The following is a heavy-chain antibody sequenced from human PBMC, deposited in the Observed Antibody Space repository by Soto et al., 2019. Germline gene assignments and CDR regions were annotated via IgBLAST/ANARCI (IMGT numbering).Heavy chain of an antibody. CDR1: GFTFSSYA. Sequence: EVQLLESGGGLVQPGGSLRLSCAASGFTFSSYAMSWVRQAPGKGLEWVSAISGSGGNTYYADSVKGRFTISRDNSKNPLYLQMNSLRAEDTAVYYCAKVDTAMVIRPFFDYWGQGTLVTVSS. V-gene: IGHV3-23*01. CDR3: AKVDTAMVIRPFFDY. CDR2: ISGSGGNT. D-gene: IGHD5-18*01. J-gene: IGHJ4*02.